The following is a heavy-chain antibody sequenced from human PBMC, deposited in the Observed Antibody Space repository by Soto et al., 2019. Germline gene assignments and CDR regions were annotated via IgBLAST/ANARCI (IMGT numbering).Heavy chain of an antibody. Sequence: GGSLRLSCAASGFTFSSYAMSWVRQAPGKGLEWVSAISGSGGSTYYADSVKGRFTMSRDNSKNMLYLQMNSLRAEDTAVYYCAKSKDYGDLFPGYWGQGTLVTVSS. V-gene: IGHV3-23*01. CDR2: ISGSGGST. J-gene: IGHJ4*02. D-gene: IGHD4-17*01. CDR3: AKSKDYGDLFPGY. CDR1: GFTFSSYA.